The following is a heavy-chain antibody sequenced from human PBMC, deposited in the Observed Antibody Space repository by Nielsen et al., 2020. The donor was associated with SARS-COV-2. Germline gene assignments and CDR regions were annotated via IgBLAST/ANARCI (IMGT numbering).Heavy chain of an antibody. D-gene: IGHD6-6*01. V-gene: IGHV3-7*03. Sequence: GESLKISCAASGFTFRSYWMSWVRQAPGKGLEWVANIKQDGSEKYYVDSVKGRFTISRDNAKNSLYLQMNSLRAEDTAVYYCAREAAEQLVPSGMDVWGQGTTVTVSS. CDR3: AREAAEQLVPSGMDV. CDR2: IKQDGSEK. J-gene: IGHJ6*02. CDR1: GFTFRSYW.